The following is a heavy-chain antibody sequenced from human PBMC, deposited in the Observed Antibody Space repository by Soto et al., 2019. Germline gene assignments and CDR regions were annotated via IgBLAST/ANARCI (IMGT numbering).Heavy chain of an antibody. CDR3: ARDLENYELYYYYGMDV. J-gene: IGHJ6*02. CDR2: IIPIFGTA. D-gene: IGHD1-7*01. V-gene: IGHV1-69*13. CDR1: GGTFSSYA. Sequence: SVKVSCKASGGTFSSYAISWVRQAPGQGLEWMGGIIPIFGTANYAQKFQGRVTITADESTSTAYMELSSLRSEDTAVYYCARDLENYELYYYYGMDVGGQGTTVTVSS.